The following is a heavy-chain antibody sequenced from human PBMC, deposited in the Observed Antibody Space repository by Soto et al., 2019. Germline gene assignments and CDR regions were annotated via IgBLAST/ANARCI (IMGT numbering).Heavy chain of an antibody. CDR2: ISPYNGTT. D-gene: IGHD2-8*02. Sequence: GASVKVSCKASGYTFTTYGISWVRQAPGQGLEWMGWISPYNGTTKYAEKFQGEMTMTTDTATSTAYMDLRSLLSDETAVYYCARDGERDTGLNFYYYRYGMDAWGQGTRVTVSS. CDR1: GYTFTTYG. CDR3: ARDGERDTGLNFYYYRYGMDA. J-gene: IGHJ6*02. V-gene: IGHV1-18*04.